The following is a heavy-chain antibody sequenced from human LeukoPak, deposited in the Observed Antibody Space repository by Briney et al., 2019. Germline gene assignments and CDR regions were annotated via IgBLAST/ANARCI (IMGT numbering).Heavy chain of an antibody. CDR3: AKDRILWSDSFDY. V-gene: IGHV3-23*01. J-gene: IGHJ4*02. D-gene: IGHD2-21*01. CDR1: GFTFSSFA. CDR2: ISGSGGSI. Sequence: GGSLRLSCAASGFTFSSFAMTWVRQAPGKGLEWVSGISGSGGSIYYADSVKGRFTISRDNSKNTLYLQMNSLRAEDTAVYYCAKDRILWSDSFDYWGQGTLVTVSS.